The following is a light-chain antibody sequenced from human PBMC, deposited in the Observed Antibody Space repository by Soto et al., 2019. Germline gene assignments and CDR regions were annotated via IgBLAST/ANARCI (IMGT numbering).Light chain of an antibody. V-gene: IGKV3-20*01. CDR2: AAS. J-gene: IGKJ1*01. CDR1: QNLGSGY. CDR3: QQYDTSPRT. Sequence: PGERATLSCRASQNLGSGYLAWYQQKPGQAPRILIYAASSRATGIPDRFSGSGSGTDFTLSISRLEPEDFAVYYCQQYDTSPRTFGQGTKVEI.